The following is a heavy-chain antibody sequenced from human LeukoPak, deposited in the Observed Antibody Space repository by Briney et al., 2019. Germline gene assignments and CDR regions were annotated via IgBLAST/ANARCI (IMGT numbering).Heavy chain of an antibody. Sequence: SVKVSCKASGGTFSSYAISWVRQAPGQGLEWTGRIIPIFGIANYAQKFQGRVTITADKSTSTAYMELSSLRSEDTAVYYCARETRDGYNRWGQGTLVTVSS. CDR3: ARETRDGYNR. CDR2: IIPIFGIA. CDR1: GGTFSSYA. D-gene: IGHD5-24*01. J-gene: IGHJ4*02. V-gene: IGHV1-69*04.